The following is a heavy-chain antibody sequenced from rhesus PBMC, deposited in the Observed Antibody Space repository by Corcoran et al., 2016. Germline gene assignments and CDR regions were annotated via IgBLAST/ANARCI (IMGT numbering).Heavy chain of an antibody. V-gene: IGHV4-160*01. D-gene: IGHD3-16*01. Sequence: QVQLQESGPGLVKPSETLSLTCAVSGGSISSNYWSWIRQPPGKGLGWLGRIDVRVASTHTNPSHKSRVTISRATSKNQFSLNLSSVTAADTAVYYCARERAPLVVITRYYFDYWGQGVLVTVSS. CDR3: ARERAPLVVITRYYFDY. CDR2: IDVRVAST. J-gene: IGHJ4*01. CDR1: GGSISSNY.